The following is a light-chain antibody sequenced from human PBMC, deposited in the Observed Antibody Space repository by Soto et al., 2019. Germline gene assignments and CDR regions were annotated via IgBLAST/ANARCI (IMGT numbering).Light chain of an antibody. CDR1: QGIGDR. V-gene: IGKV1-12*01. CDR3: QHRSIWPVS. Sequence: DIQMTQSPSSVSASVGDRVTLTCRASQGIGDRLAWYQQKPGNAPMLLIYDASTVEAGVPSRFSGSGSGTDFTLTINSLEPEDFAVYYCQHRSIWPVSFGQGTRLEIK. J-gene: IGKJ5*01. CDR2: DAS.